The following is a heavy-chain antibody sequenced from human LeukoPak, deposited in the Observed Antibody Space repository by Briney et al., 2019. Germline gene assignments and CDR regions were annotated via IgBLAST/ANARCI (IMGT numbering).Heavy chain of an antibody. D-gene: IGHD6-19*01. J-gene: IGHJ4*02. CDR2: ISGSGGST. Sequence: GGSLRLSCAASGFTFSSYAMSWVRQAPGKGLEWVSAISGSGGSTYYADSVKGRFTISRDNSKNTLYLQMNSLRAEDTALYYCAKDPGIAVAGTLFDYWGQGTLVTVSS. CDR3: AKDPGIAVAGTLFDY. V-gene: IGHV3-23*01. CDR1: GFTFSSYA.